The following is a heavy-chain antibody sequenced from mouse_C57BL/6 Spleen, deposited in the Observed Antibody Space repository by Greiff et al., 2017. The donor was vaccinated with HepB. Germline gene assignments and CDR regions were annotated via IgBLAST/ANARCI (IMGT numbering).Heavy chain of an antibody. CDR3: ARQNGSSPWYFDV. Sequence: QVQLQQPGAELVMPGASVKLSCKASGYTFTSYWMHWVKQRPGQGLEWIGEIDPSDSYTNYNQKFKGKSTLTVDKSSSTAYMQLSSLTSEDSAVYYCARQNGSSPWYFDVWGTGTTVTVSS. J-gene: IGHJ1*03. D-gene: IGHD1-1*01. CDR1: GYTFTSYW. CDR2: IDPSDSYT. V-gene: IGHV1-69*01.